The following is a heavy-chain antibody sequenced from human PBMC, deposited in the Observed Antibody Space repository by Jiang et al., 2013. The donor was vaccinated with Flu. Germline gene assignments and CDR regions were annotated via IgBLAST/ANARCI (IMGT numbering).Heavy chain of an antibody. CDR2: VYPGDSDT. CDR1: GYIFTTYW. D-gene: IGHD1-14*01. CDR3: ARLLKPGGLDC. Sequence: KVSGYIFTTYWIGWVRQMPGKGPEWMGFVYPGDSDTRYSPSFQGQFTFSVDKSINTAYLQRSSLEASDTAIYYCARLLKPGGLDCWGQGTLVTVSS. J-gene: IGHJ4*02. V-gene: IGHV5-51*01.